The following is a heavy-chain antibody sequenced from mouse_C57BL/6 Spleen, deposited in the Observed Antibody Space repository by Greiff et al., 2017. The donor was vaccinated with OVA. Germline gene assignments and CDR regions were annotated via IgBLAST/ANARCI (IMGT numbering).Heavy chain of an antibody. CDR3: ARIVDYGSSSYYYAMDY. D-gene: IGHD1-1*01. CDR2: IWWDDAK. V-gene: IGHV8-8*01. Sequence: QVTLKESGPGILQPSQTLSLTCSFSGFSLSTFGMGVGWIRQPSGKGLEWLAHIWWDDAKYYNPALKSRHTISKDTSKNPVFLKIANVDTADTATYYCARIVDYGSSSYYYAMDYWGQGTSVTVSS. CDR1: GFSLSTFGMG. J-gene: IGHJ4*01.